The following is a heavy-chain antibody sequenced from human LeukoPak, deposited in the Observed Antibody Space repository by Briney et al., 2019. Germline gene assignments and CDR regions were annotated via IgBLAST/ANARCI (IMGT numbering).Heavy chain of an antibody. D-gene: IGHD2-2*01. Sequence: GGSLRLSCVASGSTFSTYDMNWVRQAPGKGLEWVSSISSSAHHIAYADSVKGRFTISRDNAKNALYLQVNSLRAEDTAVYYCARGIVPAAFDYWGLGTLVTVSS. CDR3: ARGIVPAAFDY. CDR2: ISSSAHHI. V-gene: IGHV3-21*01. CDR1: GSTFSTYD. J-gene: IGHJ4*02.